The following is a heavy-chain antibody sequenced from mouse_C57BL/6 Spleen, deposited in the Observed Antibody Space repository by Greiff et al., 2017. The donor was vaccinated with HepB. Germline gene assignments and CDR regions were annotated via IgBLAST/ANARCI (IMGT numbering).Heavy chain of an antibody. CDR3: ARRGIYYGNYVWFAY. V-gene: IGHV1-53*01. CDR2: INPSNGGT. D-gene: IGHD2-1*01. Sequence: QVQLQQPGTELVKPGASVKLSCKASGYTFTSYWMHWVKQRPGQGLEWIGNINPSNGGTNYNEKFKSKATLAVDKSSSTAYMQLSSLTSEDSAVYYCARRGIYYGNYVWFAYWGQGTLVTVSA. CDR1: GYTFTSYW. J-gene: IGHJ3*01.